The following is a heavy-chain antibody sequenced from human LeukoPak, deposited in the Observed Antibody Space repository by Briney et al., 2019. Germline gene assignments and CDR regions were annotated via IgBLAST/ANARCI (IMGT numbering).Heavy chain of an antibody. Sequence: SETLSLTCAVSGGSISSGGYSWSWIRQPPGTGLEWIGNIYHSGSTNYNPSLKSRVTISVDRSKNQFSLKMNSVTAADTAVYYCARAELRINVFDIWGQGTMVTVSP. CDR2: IYHSGST. J-gene: IGHJ3*02. V-gene: IGHV4-30-2*01. CDR1: GGSISSGGYS. D-gene: IGHD1-7*01. CDR3: ARAELRINVFDI.